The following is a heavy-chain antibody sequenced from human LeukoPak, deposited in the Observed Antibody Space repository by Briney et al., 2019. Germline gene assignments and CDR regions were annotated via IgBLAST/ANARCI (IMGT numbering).Heavy chain of an antibody. Sequence: SATLSLTCTVSGDSISRSASSWSWIRQPPGKGLEWIGYIYHSGGTYYNPSLRSRVTISLDRSKNQFSLKLTSVTAADTAVYYCARDFIAQSPIPAFWGQGTLVSVSS. V-gene: IGHV4-30-2*01. J-gene: IGHJ4*02. D-gene: IGHD3-3*02. CDR3: ARDFIAQSPIPAF. CDR1: GDSISRSASS. CDR2: IYHSGGT.